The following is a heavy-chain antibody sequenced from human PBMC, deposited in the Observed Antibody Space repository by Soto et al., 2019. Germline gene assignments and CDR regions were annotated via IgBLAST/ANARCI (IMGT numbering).Heavy chain of an antibody. V-gene: IGHV4-31*03. CDR2: IYYSGST. Sequence: SETLSLTCTVSGGSISSGGYYWSWIRQHPGKGLEWIGYIYYSGSTYYNPSLKSRVTISVDTSKNQFSLKLSSVTAADTAVYYCARCDGINDYSNYSNWFDPWGQGTLVTVSS. J-gene: IGHJ5*02. CDR1: GGSISSGGYY. D-gene: IGHD4-4*01. CDR3: ARCDGINDYSNYSNWFDP.